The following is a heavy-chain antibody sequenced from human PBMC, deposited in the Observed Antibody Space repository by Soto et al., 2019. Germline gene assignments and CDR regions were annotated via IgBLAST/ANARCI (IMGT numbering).Heavy chain of an antibody. CDR3: ARYIPGVRYYGMDV. CDR1: GFTFSSYA. D-gene: IGHD2-2*01. Sequence: GXSLRLSCAASGFTFSSYAMKWVDQAPGKGLEWVSLIGESGTPTYYADSVKGRFTISRDNSGNTLFLEMYSLRAEDTAVYYCARYIPGVRYYGMDVWGQGTTVTVSS. V-gene: IGHV3-23*01. J-gene: IGHJ6*02. CDR2: IGESGTPT.